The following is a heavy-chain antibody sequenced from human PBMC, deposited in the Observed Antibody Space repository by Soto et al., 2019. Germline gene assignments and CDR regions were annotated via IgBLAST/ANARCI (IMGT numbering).Heavy chain of an antibody. J-gene: IGHJ4*02. CDR3: ARGLISGSHYSGGWYYFDS. Sequence: SETLSLTCAVYGGSFSGYDWTWIRQPPGTGLEWIGEINHSGSTNYNPSLKSRVTISVDTSKKQFSLKLTSVTAADTAVYYCARGLISGSHYSGGWYYFDSWGQGTQVTVSS. D-gene: IGHD1-26*01. CDR2: INHSGST. CDR1: GGSFSGYD. V-gene: IGHV4-34*01.